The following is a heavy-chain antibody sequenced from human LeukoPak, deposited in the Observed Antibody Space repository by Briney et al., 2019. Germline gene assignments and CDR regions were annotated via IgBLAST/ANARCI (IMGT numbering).Heavy chain of an antibody. Sequence: GGSLRLSCAASAFTFSSYSMNWVRQAPGKGLEWVSYIDSSSIIYYADSVKGRFTISRDNAKYSLYLQMNSLRAEDTAVYYCARAPALRFLEYYYYYMDVWGTGTTVTVSS. J-gene: IGHJ6*03. CDR2: IDSSSII. CDR1: AFTFSSYS. CDR3: ARAPALRFLEYYYYYMDV. D-gene: IGHD3-3*01. V-gene: IGHV3-48*01.